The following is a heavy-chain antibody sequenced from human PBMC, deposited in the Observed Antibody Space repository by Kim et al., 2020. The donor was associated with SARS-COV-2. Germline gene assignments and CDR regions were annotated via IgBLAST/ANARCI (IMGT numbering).Heavy chain of an antibody. J-gene: IGHJ4*02. D-gene: IGHD1-26*01. Sequence: SPSFQGHVTISAEKSISTAYLQWSSLKASDTAMYYCARRPLAYSGVEFDYWGQGTLVTVSS. V-gene: IGHV5-10-1*01. CDR3: ARRPLAYSGVEFDY.